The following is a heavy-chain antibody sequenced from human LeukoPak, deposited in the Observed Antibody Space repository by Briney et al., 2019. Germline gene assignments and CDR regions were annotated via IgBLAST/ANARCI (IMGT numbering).Heavy chain of an antibody. J-gene: IGHJ4*02. CDR2: ISGSGGST. V-gene: IGHV3-23*01. CDR1: RFTFSSYG. Sequence: GGSLRLSCAASRFTFSSYGMSWVRQAPGKGLEWVSAISGSGGSTYYADSVKGRFTISRDNSKNTLYLQMNSLRAEDTAVYYCAKGTMIVVVIMPPFDYWGQGTLVTVSS. D-gene: IGHD3-22*01. CDR3: AKGTMIVVVIMPPFDY.